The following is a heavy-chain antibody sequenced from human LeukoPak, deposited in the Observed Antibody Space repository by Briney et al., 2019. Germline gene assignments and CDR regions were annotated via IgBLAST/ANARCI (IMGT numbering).Heavy chain of an antibody. V-gene: IGHV3-9*01. D-gene: IGHD5-18*01. J-gene: IGHJ3*02. CDR3: AKDIGGGYSYGTRAGDAFDI. CDR2: TSWNSGSI. CDR1: GFTFDDYA. Sequence: GGSPRLSCAASGFTFDDYAMHWVRQAPGKGLEWVSGTSWNSGSIGYADSVKGRFTISRDNTKNSLYLQMNSLRAEDTALYYCAKDIGGGYSYGTRAGDAFDIWGQGTMVTVSS.